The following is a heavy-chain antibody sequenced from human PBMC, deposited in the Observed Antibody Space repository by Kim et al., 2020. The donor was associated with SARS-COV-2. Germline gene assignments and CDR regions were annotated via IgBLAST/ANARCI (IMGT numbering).Heavy chain of an antibody. J-gene: IGHJ6*02. V-gene: IGHV3-15*01. CDR2: IKSKTDGGTT. Sequence: GGSLRLSCAASGFTFSNAWMSWVRQAPGKGLEWVGRIKSKTDGGTTDYAAPVKGRFTISRDDSKNTLYLQMNSLKTEDTAVYYCTTDSTWGYYYYGMDVWGQGTTVTVSS. CDR1: GFTFSNAW. CDR3: TTDSTWGYYYYGMDV. D-gene: IGHD7-27*01.